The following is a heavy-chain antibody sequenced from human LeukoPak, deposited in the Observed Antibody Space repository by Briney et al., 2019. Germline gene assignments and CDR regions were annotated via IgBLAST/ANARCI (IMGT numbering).Heavy chain of an antibody. CDR1: GGSFSGYY. V-gene: IGHV4-34*01. J-gene: IGHJ4*02. Sequence: SETLSLTCAVYGGSFSGYYRSWIRQPPGKGLEWIGGINHSGSTNYNPSLKSRVTISVDTSKNQFSLKLSSVTAADTAVYYCASYQIAVAGTQRFDYWGQGTLVTVSS. CDR2: INHSGST. D-gene: IGHD6-19*01. CDR3: ASYQIAVAGTQRFDY.